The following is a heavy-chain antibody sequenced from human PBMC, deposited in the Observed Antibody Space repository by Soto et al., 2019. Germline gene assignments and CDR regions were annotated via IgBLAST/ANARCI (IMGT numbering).Heavy chain of an antibody. D-gene: IGHD6-19*01. J-gene: IGHJ4*02. Sequence: EVQLVESGGGLVQPGESLRLSCEASGFSFSSYWMNWVRQAPGKGLEWVAIIKKDGSVKYYVDSVKGRFTISRDNAKNSLYLQMNGPRAEDTAVYYCAGGSGWLIDYWGRGTLVTVSS. CDR1: GFSFSSYW. CDR3: AGGSGWLIDY. V-gene: IGHV3-7*03. CDR2: IKKDGSVK.